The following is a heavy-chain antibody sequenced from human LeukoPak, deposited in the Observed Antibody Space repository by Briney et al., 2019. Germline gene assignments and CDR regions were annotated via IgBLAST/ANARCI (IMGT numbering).Heavy chain of an antibody. Sequence: ASVNVSCKASGYTFTSYGISWVRQAPGQGLEWMGWISAYNGNTNYAQKLQGRVTMTTDTSTSTAYMELRSLRSGDTAVYYCARDGRYKNYYYMDVWGKGTTVTVSS. D-gene: IGHD3-9*01. V-gene: IGHV1-18*01. J-gene: IGHJ6*03. CDR1: GYTFTSYG. CDR3: ARDGRYKNYYYMDV. CDR2: ISAYNGNT.